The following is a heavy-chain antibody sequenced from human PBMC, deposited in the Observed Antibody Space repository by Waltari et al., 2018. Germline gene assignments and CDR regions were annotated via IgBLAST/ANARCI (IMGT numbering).Heavy chain of an antibody. CDR1: GGSFTGYY. J-gene: IGHJ6*02. CDR3: VRLEDCSGPGGNCYSGDPFAMDV. V-gene: IGHV4-34*01. Sequence: QVQLQQWGAGLLQPSETLSLTCAVYGGSFTGYYWGWVRQPPGKGLAWIGEINHAAKTNDNPSLRSRVIMSVDTSKNQFSLKLTFVTAADTGVYYCVRLEDCSGPGGNCYSGDPFAMDVWGQGTTVTVSS. CDR2: INHAAKT. D-gene: IGHD2-15*01.